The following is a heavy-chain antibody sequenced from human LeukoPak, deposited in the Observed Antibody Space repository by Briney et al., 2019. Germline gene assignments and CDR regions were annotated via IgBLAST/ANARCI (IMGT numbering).Heavy chain of an antibody. D-gene: IGHD6-13*01. CDR2: ISYDGSNK. J-gene: IGHJ4*02. V-gene: IGHV3-30-3*01. CDR3: ASIAAAGPVIFDY. CDR1: GFTFTDFY. Sequence: GGSLRLSCAASGFTFTDFYMSWIRQAPGKGLEWVAVISYDGSNKYYADFVKGRFTISRDNSKNTLYLQMNSLRAEDTAVYYCASIAAAGPVIFDYWGQGTLVTVSS.